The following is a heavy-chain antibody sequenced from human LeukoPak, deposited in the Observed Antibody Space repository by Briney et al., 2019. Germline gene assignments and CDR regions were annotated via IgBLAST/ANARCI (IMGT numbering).Heavy chain of an antibody. Sequence: PSETLSLTCTVSGGSISSGSYYWSWIRQPAGKGLEWIGRIYTSGSTNYNPSLKSRVTISVDTSKNQFSLKLSSVTAADTAVYYCARCGGWGSGSSYYYYMDVWGKGTRSPSP. V-gene: IGHV4-61*02. CDR1: GGSISSGSYY. CDR2: IYTSGST. CDR3: ARCGGWGSGSSYYYYMDV. D-gene: IGHD3-10*01. J-gene: IGHJ6*03.